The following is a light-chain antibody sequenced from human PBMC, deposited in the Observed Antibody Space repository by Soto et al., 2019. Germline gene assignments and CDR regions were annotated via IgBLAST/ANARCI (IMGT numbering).Light chain of an antibody. CDR1: QSVTTW. V-gene: IGKV1-5*03. Sequence: DIQMTQSPSTLSASVGDRVTITCRASQSVTTWLAWYQQKPGKAPKLLIYKASNLESGIPSRFTGSGFVTEFSLIISSLQSDDFATYSCQQYSTYPFTFGQGTRLEIK. J-gene: IGKJ5*01. CDR2: KAS. CDR3: QQYSTYPFT.